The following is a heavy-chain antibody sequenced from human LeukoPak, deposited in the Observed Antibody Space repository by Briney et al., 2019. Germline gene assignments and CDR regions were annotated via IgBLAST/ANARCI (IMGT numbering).Heavy chain of an antibody. CDR2: IWYDGSNK. V-gene: IGHV3-33*01. CDR1: GFTFSSYG. J-gene: IGHJ4*02. Sequence: GGSLRLSCAASGFTFSSYGMHWVRQAPGKGQEWVAVIWYDGSNKYYADSVKGRFTISRDNSKNTLYLQMNSLRAEDTAVYYCARDEGVATRTPGFDYWGQGTLVTVSS. D-gene: IGHD5-12*01. CDR3: ARDEGVATRTPGFDY.